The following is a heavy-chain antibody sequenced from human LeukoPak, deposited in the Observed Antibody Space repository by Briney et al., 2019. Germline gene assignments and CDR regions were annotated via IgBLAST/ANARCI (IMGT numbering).Heavy chain of an antibody. CDR3: AKEGEITIIGVVSGESIDV. CDR1: GFVFSSFG. CDR2: IRYDGSTQ. J-gene: IGHJ6*04. Sequence: GGSLRLSCAASGFVFSSFGMHWVRQAPGKWLEWVAFIRYDGSTQYYADSVKGRFTISRDNSKNTLYLQLNSLRAEDTAVYYCAKEGEITIIGVVSGESIDVWGKGTPVTVSS. D-gene: IGHD3-3*01. V-gene: IGHV3-30*02.